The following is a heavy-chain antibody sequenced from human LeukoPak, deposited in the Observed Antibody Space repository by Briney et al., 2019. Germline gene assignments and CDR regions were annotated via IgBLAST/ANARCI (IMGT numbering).Heavy chain of an antibody. CDR3: AGGHRNWLLSWFDP. Sequence: SETLSLTFAVYGGSFSGNYWSWIRQPPGKGLEWIGEINDSEYTNYNQPLKSRVTISIDTSKNQFSLKLASVTAADTAVYYCAGGHRNWLLSWFDPWGRGTLVTVSS. CDR2: INDSEYT. V-gene: IGHV4-34*01. CDR1: GGSFSGNY. D-gene: IGHD3-9*01. J-gene: IGHJ5*02.